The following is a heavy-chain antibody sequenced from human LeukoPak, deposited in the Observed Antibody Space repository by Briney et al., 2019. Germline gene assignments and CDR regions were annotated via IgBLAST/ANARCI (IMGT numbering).Heavy chain of an antibody. D-gene: IGHD1-26*01. CDR3: AREGLGARYFDY. Sequence: GGSLSLSCAASGFTFREHYMDWVREAPGEGVEWVGRTRNKANSYTTEYAASVKGRFTISRDDSKNSLYLQMNSLKTEDTAVYYCAREGLGARYFDYWGQGTLVTVSS. J-gene: IGHJ4*02. CDR1: GFTFREHY. CDR2: TRNKANSYTT. V-gene: IGHV3-72*01.